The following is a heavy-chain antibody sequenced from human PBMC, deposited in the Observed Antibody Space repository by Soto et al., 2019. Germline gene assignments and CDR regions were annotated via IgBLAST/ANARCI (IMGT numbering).Heavy chain of an antibody. Sequence: QVQLQESGPGLVKPSETLSLTCTVSGASIRSTYWSWIRQSPGKGLEWIGYIYYSGTTNYNPSLKNRVTISVDTSKNQLSLNLTSVTAADTAVYYCARTTFSLTLGTVLHYFDPWGQGTLVTVSS. D-gene: IGHD3-9*01. J-gene: IGHJ5*02. CDR2: IYYSGTT. CDR1: GASIRSTY. CDR3: ARTTFSLTLGTVLHYFDP. V-gene: IGHV4-59*01.